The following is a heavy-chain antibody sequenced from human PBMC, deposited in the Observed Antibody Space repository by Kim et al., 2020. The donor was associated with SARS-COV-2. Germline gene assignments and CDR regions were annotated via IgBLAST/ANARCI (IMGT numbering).Heavy chain of an antibody. V-gene: IGHV1-2*02. J-gene: IGHJ5*02. CDR3: ARSWINGRFSWFAP. D-gene: IGHD2-8*01. CDR1: GYSFTDYN. CDR2: IDRNSGDT. Sequence: ASVKVSCKASGYSFTDYNIHWVRQAPGQGLEWMGWIDRNSGDTNFAEKLEGRVAMTSDTSVSTAYMELRRLRSDDTAIYYCARSWINGRFSWFAPWGEGT.